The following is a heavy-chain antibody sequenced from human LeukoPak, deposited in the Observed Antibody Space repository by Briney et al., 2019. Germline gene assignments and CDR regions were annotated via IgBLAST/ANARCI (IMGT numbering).Heavy chain of an antibody. CDR2: IIPIFGTA. CDR3: AREIQGFGERRNWFDP. D-gene: IGHD3-10*01. V-gene: IGHV1-69*06. CDR1: GGTFSSYA. J-gene: IGHJ5*02. Sequence: GASVKVSCKASGGTFSSYAISWVRQAPGQGREWMGGIIPIFGTANYAQKFQGRVTITADKSTSTAYMELSSLRSEDTAVYYCAREIQGFGERRNWFDPWGQGTLVTVSS.